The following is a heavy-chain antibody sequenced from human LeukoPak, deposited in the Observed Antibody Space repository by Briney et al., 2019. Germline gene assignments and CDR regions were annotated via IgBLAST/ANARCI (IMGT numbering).Heavy chain of an antibody. CDR3: ARGVLTGYYSIDY. CDR2: IYHSGTT. D-gene: IGHD3-9*01. Sequence: RPSGTLSLTCAVSGGSISSSNWWSWVRQPPGKGLEWIGEIYHSGTTNYNPSLKSRVTISVDKSQSQFSLKLDSVTAADSAVYYCARGVLTGYYSIDYWGQGTLVTVSS. CDR1: GGSISSSNW. J-gene: IGHJ4*02. V-gene: IGHV4-4*02.